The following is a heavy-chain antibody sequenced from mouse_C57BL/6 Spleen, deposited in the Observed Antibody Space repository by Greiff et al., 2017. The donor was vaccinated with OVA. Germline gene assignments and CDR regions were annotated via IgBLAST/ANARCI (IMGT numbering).Heavy chain of an antibody. CDR3: ARNGYGYFDV. D-gene: IGHD1-1*02. CDR2: ISSGSSTI. CDR1: GFTFSDYG. Sequence: DVQLVESGGGLVKPGGSLKLSCAASGFTFSDYGMHWVRQAPEKGLEWVAYISSGSSTIYYADTVKGRFTISRDNAKNTLFLQMTSLRSEDTAMYYCARNGYGYFDVWGTGATVTVSS. V-gene: IGHV5-17*01. J-gene: IGHJ1*03.